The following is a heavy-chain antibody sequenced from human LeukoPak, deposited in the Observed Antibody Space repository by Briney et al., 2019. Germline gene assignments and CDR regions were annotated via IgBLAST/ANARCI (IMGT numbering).Heavy chain of an antibody. J-gene: IGHJ3*02. CDR3: VRRDIYTTSSWGAFDI. D-gene: IGHD6-6*01. CDR1: GFTFSNYS. Sequence: GGSLRLSCEASGFTFSNYSMNWVRQVPGRRPDWVSSISATGGEIFYADSVKGRFTISRDNSNNMVYLQMDSLRTDDTALYYCVRRDIYTTSSWGAFDIWGQGTLVTVSS. CDR2: ISATGGEI. V-gene: IGHV3-23*01.